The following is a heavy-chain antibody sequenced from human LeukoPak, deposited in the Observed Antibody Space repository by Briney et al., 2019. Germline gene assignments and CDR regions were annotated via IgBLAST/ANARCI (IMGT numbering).Heavy chain of an antibody. D-gene: IGHD3-10*01. J-gene: IGHJ4*02. Sequence: GASVKVSCKASGYTFTGYYMHWVRQAPGQGLEWMGWITAYNGNTSYAQKFQGRVTMTTDTSTSTAYMELWSLRSDDTAVYYCARVTYYYGSGTPEGYWGQGTLVTVSS. CDR3: ARVTYYYGSGTPEGY. V-gene: IGHV1-18*04. CDR1: GYTFTGYY. CDR2: ITAYNGNT.